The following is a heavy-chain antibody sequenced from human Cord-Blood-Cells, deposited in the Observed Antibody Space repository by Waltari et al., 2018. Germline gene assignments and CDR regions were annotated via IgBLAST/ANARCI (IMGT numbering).Heavy chain of an antibody. J-gene: IGHJ2*01. CDR2: SYSSGRT. CDR3: ARLDYSNYWYFDL. D-gene: IGHD4-4*01. Sequence: EVQLVESGGALLQPGGPLSLSCAAPGFPVSSNYMSWVRQAPGKGLEWCSVSYSSGRTYYADSVKGRFTISRDNSKNTLYLQMNSLRAEDTAVYYCARLDYSNYWYFDLWGRGTLVTVSS. CDR1: GFPVSSNY. V-gene: IGHV3-53*01.